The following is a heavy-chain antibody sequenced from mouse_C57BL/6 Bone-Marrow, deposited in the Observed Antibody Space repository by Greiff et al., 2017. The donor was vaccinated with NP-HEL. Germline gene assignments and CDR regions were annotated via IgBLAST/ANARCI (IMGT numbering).Heavy chain of an antibody. Sequence: EVKLMESGGGLVQPGGSMKLSCVASGFTFSNYWMNWVRQSPEKGLEWVAQIRLKSDNYATHYAESVTGRFTISRDDSKSSVYLQMNNLRAEDTGIYYCTVTTVVATDYAMDYWGQGTSVTVSS. V-gene: IGHV6-3*01. CDR1: GFTFSNYW. J-gene: IGHJ4*01. CDR2: IRLKSDNYAT. D-gene: IGHD1-1*01. CDR3: TVTTVVATDYAMDY.